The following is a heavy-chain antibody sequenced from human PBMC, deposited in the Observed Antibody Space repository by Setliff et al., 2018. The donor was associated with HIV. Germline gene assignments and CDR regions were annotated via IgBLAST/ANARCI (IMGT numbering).Heavy chain of an antibody. V-gene: IGHV4-31*03. CDR3: AGGVYPREFYFDY. D-gene: IGHD2-8*01. Sequence: LSLTCTVSGVSVNSGGYYWNWIRQHPGKGLEWIGHIYYSGSTYDNPSLKSRISISIDTSKNQFSLKLNSVTAADTAVYYCAGGVYPREFYFDYWGQGSLVTVSS. CDR1: GVSVNSGGYY. CDR2: IYYSGST. J-gene: IGHJ4*02.